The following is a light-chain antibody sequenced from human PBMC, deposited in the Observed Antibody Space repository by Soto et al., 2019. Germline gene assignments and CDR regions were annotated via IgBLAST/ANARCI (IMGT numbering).Light chain of an antibody. CDR2: AAS. V-gene: IGKV1-39*01. J-gene: IGKJ1*01. Sequence: DIPMTQSPSSVSASVGDRVTITCRASQSISSWLAWYQQKPGKAPKLLIYAASTLQTGVPSRFSGSGSETDFTLTISSLQPEDFATYYCQQCYSTPPTFAQGTNVDI. CDR1: QSISSW. CDR3: QQCYSTPPT.